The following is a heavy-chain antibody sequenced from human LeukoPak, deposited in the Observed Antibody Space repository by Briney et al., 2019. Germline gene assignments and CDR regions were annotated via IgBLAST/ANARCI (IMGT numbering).Heavy chain of an antibody. CDR1: GGSISSSSYY. CDR3: ARKVRRTTLGIWFDP. Sequence: SETLSLTCTVSGGSISSSSYYWGWIRQPPGKGLEWIGSIYYSGSTYYTPSLKSRVTISVDTSKNQFSLKPSSVTAADTAVYYCARKVRRTTLGIWFDPWGQGTLVTVSS. CDR2: IYYSGST. D-gene: IGHD1-1*01. J-gene: IGHJ5*02. V-gene: IGHV4-39*01.